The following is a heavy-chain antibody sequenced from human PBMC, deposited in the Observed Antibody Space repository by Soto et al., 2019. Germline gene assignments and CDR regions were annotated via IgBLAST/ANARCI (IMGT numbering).Heavy chain of an antibody. CDR2: ISAYNGKR. V-gene: IGHV1-18*01. CDR3: ARGRIVASIHDAFEI. Sequence: QGQLLQSGDEVKTPGASVRVSCRASGYPFTSYGISWVRQAPGQGLEWVAGISAYNGKRDTAQKFQGRVTMTLETSTDTAHMELGDLTSADTAVYYCARGRIVASIHDAFEIWGQGTKVTVSS. CDR1: GYPFTSYG. J-gene: IGHJ3*02. D-gene: IGHD5-12*01.